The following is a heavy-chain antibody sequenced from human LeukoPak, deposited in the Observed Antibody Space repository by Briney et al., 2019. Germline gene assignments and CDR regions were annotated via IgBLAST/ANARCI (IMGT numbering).Heavy chain of an antibody. V-gene: IGHV3-23*01. CDR3: ASVHYYGMEV. CDR2: ISNNGGYT. D-gene: IGHD2-8*01. Sequence: GGSLRLSCAASGFTFSSSAMSWVRQAPGKGLEWVSAISNNGGYTYYADSVQGRFTISRDNSKSTLCLQMNSLRAEDTAVYYCASVHYYGMEVWGQGTTVTVSS. J-gene: IGHJ6*02. CDR1: GFTFSSSA.